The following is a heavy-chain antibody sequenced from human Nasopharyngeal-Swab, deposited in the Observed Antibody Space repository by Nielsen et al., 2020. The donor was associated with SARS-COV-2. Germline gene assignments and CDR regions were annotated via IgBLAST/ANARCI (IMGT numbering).Heavy chain of an antibody. CDR1: GFTFSNYA. CDR3: AKEEQWLVHD. V-gene: IGHV3-23*01. Sequence: GESLKISCAASGFTFSNYAMSWVRQAPGKGPEWVSGISVSGGRTYYADSVTGRFTISRDNSKNMLVLQMNSLRAEDTAVYYCAKEEQWLVHDWGQGTLVTVSS. CDR2: ISVSGGRT. D-gene: IGHD6-19*01. J-gene: IGHJ4*02.